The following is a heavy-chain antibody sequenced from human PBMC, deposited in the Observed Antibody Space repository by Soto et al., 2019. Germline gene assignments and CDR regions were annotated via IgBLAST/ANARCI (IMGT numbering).Heavy chain of an antibody. Sequence: SETLSLTCTVSGGSISSYYWSWIRQPPGKGLEWIGYIYYSGSTNYNPSLKSRVTISVDTSKNQFSLKLSSVTAADTAVYYCARDGFWYGDYALGAFDIWRQGTMVTFS. CDR1: GGSISSYY. CDR3: ARDGFWYGDYALGAFDI. J-gene: IGHJ3*02. V-gene: IGHV4-59*01. CDR2: IYYSGST. D-gene: IGHD4-17*01.